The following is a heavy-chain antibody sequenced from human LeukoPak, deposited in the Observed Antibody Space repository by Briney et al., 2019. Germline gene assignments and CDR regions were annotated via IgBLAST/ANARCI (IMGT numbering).Heavy chain of an antibody. J-gene: IGHJ4*02. CDR1: GYTFTSYG. D-gene: IGHD3-22*01. CDR3: ARAPNDYYDSRYYFDY. Sequence: ASVTVSCKASGYTFTSYGISWVRQAPGQGLEWMGWISAYNGNTNYAQKLQGRVTMTTDTSTSTAYMELRSLRSDDTAVYYCARAPNDYYDSRYYFDYWGQGTLVTVSS. CDR2: ISAYNGNT. V-gene: IGHV1-18*01.